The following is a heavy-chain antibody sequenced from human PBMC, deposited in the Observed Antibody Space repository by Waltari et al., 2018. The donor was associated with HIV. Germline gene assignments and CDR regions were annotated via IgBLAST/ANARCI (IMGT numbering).Heavy chain of an antibody. CDR1: GYNFTKNA. V-gene: IGHV7-4-1*02. CDR2: VNTNTGIP. CDR3: ARDSGSTRSFDS. Sequence: QVQLVQSGSELKKPGASVKVSCQASGYNFTKNAINWVRQAPGQGLEWMGWVNTNTGIPTYAQGFTGRFGFSLDTSVSTAFLQISSLKAEDTAVFYCARDSGSTRSFDSWGQGALVTVSS. J-gene: IGHJ4*02. D-gene: IGHD3-10*01.